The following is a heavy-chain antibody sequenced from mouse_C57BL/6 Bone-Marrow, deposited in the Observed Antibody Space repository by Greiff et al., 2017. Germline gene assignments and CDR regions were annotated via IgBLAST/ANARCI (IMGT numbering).Heavy chain of an antibody. V-gene: IGHV1-81*01. CDR2: IYPRSGNT. J-gene: IGHJ2*01. CDR1: GYTFTSYG. CDR3: ARGDGYYAFFDY. Sequence: QVQLKESGAELARPGASVKLSCKASGYTFTSYGISWVKQRTGQGLEWIGEIYPRSGNTYYNEKFKGKATLTADKSSSTAYMVLRSLTSDDSAVYYCARGDGYYAFFDYWGQGTTLTVSS. D-gene: IGHD2-3*01.